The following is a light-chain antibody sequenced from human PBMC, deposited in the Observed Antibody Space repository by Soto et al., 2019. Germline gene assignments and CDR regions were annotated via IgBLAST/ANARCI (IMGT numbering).Light chain of an antibody. J-gene: IGKJ4*01. CDR2: DAS. V-gene: IGKV1-5*01. CDR3: QQYNNWPPLT. CDR1: QSMNDW. Sequence: DIQMTQSPSTLSASVGDRVTITCRASQSMNDWLAWYQQKPGKAPKVLIYDASSLQSGVPSRFSGSGSGTEFTLTIGSLQPDDVAVYYCQQYNNWPPLTFGGGTKVEIK.